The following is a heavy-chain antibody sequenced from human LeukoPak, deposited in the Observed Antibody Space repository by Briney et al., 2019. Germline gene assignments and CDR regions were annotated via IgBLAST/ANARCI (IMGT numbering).Heavy chain of an antibody. CDR3: ARAKKSGESSEIDY. Sequence: QPGGSLRLSCAASGFTFSNYWVHWVRQAPGKGLVWVSRINRDGSTTNYADSVKGRFTVSRDNAKNTLNLQMNSLRAEDTAVYYCARAKKSGESSEIDYWGQGTLVTVSS. CDR1: GFTFSNYW. D-gene: IGHD3-10*01. V-gene: IGHV3-74*01. J-gene: IGHJ4*02. CDR2: INRDGSTT.